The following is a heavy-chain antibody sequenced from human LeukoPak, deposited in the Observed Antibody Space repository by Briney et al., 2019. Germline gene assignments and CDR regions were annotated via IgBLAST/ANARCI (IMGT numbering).Heavy chain of an antibody. V-gene: IGHV1-2*02. CDR2: INPNSGGT. J-gene: IGHJ4*02. CDR3: ARGGYTDDSSGYYNY. D-gene: IGHD3-22*01. Sequence: ASVKVSCKASGYTFTCYYMHWVRQAPGQGLEWMGWINPNSGGTNYAQKFQDRVTMTRDTSISTAYMELSRLRSDDTAVYYCARGGYTDDSSGYYNYWGQGTRVTVSS. CDR1: GYTFTCYY.